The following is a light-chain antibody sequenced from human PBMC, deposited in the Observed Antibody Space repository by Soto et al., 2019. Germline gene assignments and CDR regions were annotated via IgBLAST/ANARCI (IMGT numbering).Light chain of an antibody. CDR1: QSVSSY. Sequence: EIVLTQSPATLSLSPGERATLSCRASQSVSSYLAWYQQKPGQAPRLLIYDASNRATGIPARFSGSGSGTDFTLTISRLEPEDFAVYYCQQYGSSPYTFGQGTRWIS. CDR2: DAS. CDR3: QQYGSSPYT. V-gene: IGKV3-11*01. J-gene: IGKJ2*01.